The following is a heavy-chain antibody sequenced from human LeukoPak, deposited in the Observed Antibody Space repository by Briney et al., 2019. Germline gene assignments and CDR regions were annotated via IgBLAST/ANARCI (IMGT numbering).Heavy chain of an antibody. CDR1: GFTFSNYW. D-gene: IGHD6-19*01. V-gene: IGHV3-9*01. CDR2: ISWNSGSI. J-gene: IGHJ4*02. CDR3: AKDMGAVAGIFDY. Sequence: PGGSLRLSCAASGFTFSNYWMHWVRQAPGKGLEWVSGISWNSGSIGYADSVKGRFTISRDNAKNSLYLQMNSLRAEDTALYYCAKDMGAVAGIFDYWGQGTLVTVSS.